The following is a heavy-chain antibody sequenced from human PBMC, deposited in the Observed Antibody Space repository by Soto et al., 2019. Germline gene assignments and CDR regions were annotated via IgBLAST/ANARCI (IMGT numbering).Heavy chain of an antibody. CDR2: IYYSGST. V-gene: IGHV4-59*08. D-gene: IGHD6-19*01. CDR1: GGSISSYY. J-gene: IGHJ6*03. Sequence: QVQLQESGPGLVKPSETLSLTCTVSGGSISSYYWSWIRQPPGKGLEWIGYIYYSGSTNYNPSLKSRVTISVDTSKNQFSLKLSSVTAADAAVYYCARHGPGRGWYRAVNYYYYYMDVWGKGTTVTVSS. CDR3: ARHGPGRGWYRAVNYYYYYMDV.